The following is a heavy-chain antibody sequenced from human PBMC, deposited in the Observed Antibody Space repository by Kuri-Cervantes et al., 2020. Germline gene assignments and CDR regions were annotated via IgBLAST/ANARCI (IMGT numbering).Heavy chain of an antibody. CDR1: GFTFSSYG. CDR3: AKVPTYYYDDMGAFDI. D-gene: IGHD3-22*01. J-gene: IGHJ3*02. Sequence: SLKISCAVSGFTFSSYGMHWVRQAPGKGLEWVAVISYDGSNRYYADSVKGRFTISRDNSKNTLYLQMNSLRPEDTALYYCAKVPTYYYDDMGAFDIWGQGTMVTVSS. CDR2: ISYDGSNR. V-gene: IGHV3-30*18.